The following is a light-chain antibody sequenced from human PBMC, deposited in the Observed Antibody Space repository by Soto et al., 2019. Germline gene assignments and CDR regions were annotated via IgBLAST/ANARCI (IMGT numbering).Light chain of an antibody. Sequence: QSALTQPASVSGSPGQSIAISCTGTSSDVGGYEYVSWYQQHPGKAPKLVISEVTNRPSGVSTRFSGSKSGNTASLTISGLQAEDEADYYCTSYTSSSTLVFGTGTKLTVL. CDR1: SSDVGGYEY. CDR2: EVT. V-gene: IGLV2-14*01. CDR3: TSYTSSSTLV. J-gene: IGLJ1*01.